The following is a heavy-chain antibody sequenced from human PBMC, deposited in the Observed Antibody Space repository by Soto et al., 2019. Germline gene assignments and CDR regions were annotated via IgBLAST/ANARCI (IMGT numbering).Heavy chain of an antibody. J-gene: IGHJ6*02. CDR2: IYYSGST. D-gene: IGHD6-13*01. Sequence: QVQLQESGPGLVKPSETLSLTCTVSGGSISSYYWSWIRQPPGKGLEWIGYIYYSGSTNYNPSLKSRVTISVDKSKNQFSLKLSSVTAADTAVYYCASVDSSSWYGDYYYGMDVWGQGTTVTVSS. CDR1: GGSISSYY. CDR3: ASVDSSSWYGDYYYGMDV. V-gene: IGHV4-59*08.